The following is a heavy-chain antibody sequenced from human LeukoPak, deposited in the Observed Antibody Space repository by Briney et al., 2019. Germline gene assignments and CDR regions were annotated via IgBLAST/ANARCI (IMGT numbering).Heavy chain of an antibody. V-gene: IGHV1-8*01. CDR2: MNTNSVNT. CDR3: ARAYSSGLSRYFDY. J-gene: IGHJ4*02. CDR1: GYTFTSYD. D-gene: IGHD6-19*01. Sequence: ASVKVSCKASGYTFTSYDINWVRQATGQGLERMGWMNTNSVNTGYAQKFQGRVTMTRNTSISTAYMELSSLRSEDTAVYYCARAYSSGLSRYFDYWGQGTLVTVSS.